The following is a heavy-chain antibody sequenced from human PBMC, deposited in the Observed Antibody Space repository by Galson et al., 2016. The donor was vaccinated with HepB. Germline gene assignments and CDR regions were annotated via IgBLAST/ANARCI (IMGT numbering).Heavy chain of an antibody. CDR1: GDSISSSAYY. V-gene: IGHV4-39*02. CDR2: IHYSGTT. J-gene: IGHJ6*04. CDR3: AGYYPHYGLDV. Sequence: SETLSLTCTVSGDSISSSAYYWGWIRQPPGKGLEWIGSIHYSGTTHYNPSLKSRVTISVDTSKNHFSLKLRSVTAADSAIYYCAGYYPHYGLDVWGKGTTVTVSS. D-gene: IGHD2-21*01.